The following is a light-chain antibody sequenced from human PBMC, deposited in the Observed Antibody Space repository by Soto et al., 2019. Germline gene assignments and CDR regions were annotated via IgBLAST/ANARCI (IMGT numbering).Light chain of an antibody. Sequence: IVLTQSPGTLSLSPGETATLSCRASQSVTTQLAWYQQKRGRAPRLIIHGASRRATGIPDRISGSGSGTDFTLTISRVEPEDVAVYYCQQYVSLPITFGHGRRLAIK. J-gene: IGKJ5*01. CDR2: GAS. V-gene: IGKV3-20*01. CDR3: QQYVSLPIT. CDR1: QSVTTQ.